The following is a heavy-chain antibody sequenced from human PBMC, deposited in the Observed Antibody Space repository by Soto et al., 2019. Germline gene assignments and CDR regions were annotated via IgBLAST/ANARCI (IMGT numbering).Heavy chain of an antibody. D-gene: IGHD3-10*01. J-gene: IGHJ4*02. CDR1: GFAFNNYG. CDR3: AKTGVSMVRGVPRGFDH. V-gene: IGHV3-30*18. CDR2: ISFDGRNE. Sequence: QMQLEESGGGVVQPGTSLRLSCAASGFAFNNYGMHWVRQAPGKGLEWVAFISFDGRNEYYGESVKGRFTISRDNSKNMLFLQMDSLRHEDTALYYCAKTGVSMVRGVPRGFDHWGQGTLVTVSS.